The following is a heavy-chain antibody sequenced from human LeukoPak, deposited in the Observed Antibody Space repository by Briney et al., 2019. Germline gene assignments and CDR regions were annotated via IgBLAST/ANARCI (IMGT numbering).Heavy chain of an antibody. V-gene: IGHV4-39*01. CDR1: GGSISSHY. Sequence: SETLPLTCTVSGGSISSHYWSWIRPPPPKGLDWIGSIYYSGSTYYNPSLQSRVTISVDTSKNQFSLKLSSVTAADTAVYYCARLLPGSYVDYWGQGTLVTVSS. J-gene: IGHJ4*02. CDR3: ARLLPGSYVDY. D-gene: IGHD1-26*01. CDR2: IYYSGST.